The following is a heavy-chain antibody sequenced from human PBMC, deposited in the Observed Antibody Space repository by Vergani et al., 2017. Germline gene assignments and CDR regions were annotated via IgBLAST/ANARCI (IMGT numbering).Heavy chain of an antibody. Sequence: QVQLVQSGAEVKKPGASVKVSCKASGYTFTSYGISWVRQAPGQGLEWMGWISAYNGNTNDAQKLQGRVTMTTDTSTSTADVELRSLRSDDTAVYYCARDGTPGYSSGWYYFDYWGQGTLVTVSS. J-gene: IGHJ4*02. CDR3: ARDGTPGYSSGWYYFDY. D-gene: IGHD6-19*01. V-gene: IGHV1-18*01. CDR1: GYTFTSYG. CDR2: ISAYNGNT.